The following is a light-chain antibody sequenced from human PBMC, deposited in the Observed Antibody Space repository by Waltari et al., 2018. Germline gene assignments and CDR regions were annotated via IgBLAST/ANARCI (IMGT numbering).Light chain of an antibody. Sequence: QSALTQPASVSGSPGQSITISCTGTSSDLGRYSLVSWYQQHPGTSPKPIIYHVSERPSGISNRFSGSKSGNTASLAISGLQAEDEADYYCCSYTGSYTLAFGGGTNLIVL. CDR3: CSYTGSYTLA. V-gene: IGLV2-23*02. J-gene: IGLJ3*02. CDR2: HVS. CDR1: SSDLGRYSL.